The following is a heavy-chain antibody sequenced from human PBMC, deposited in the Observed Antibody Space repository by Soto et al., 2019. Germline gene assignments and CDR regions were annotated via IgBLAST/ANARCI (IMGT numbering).Heavy chain of an antibody. J-gene: IGHJ4*02. CDR3: ARNWGCSGISCSKFDY. V-gene: IGHV4-59*01. Sequence: QVQLQESGPGLVKPSETLSLTCTVSGGSISGYYWSWIRQPPGKGLEWIGYIYYSGSTNYNPSLKSRVTLSVDTSKNQFSLKLTSVTAADTAVYYCARNWGCSGISCSKFDYWGQGTLVTVSS. CDR2: IYYSGST. D-gene: IGHD2-15*01. CDR1: GGSISGYY.